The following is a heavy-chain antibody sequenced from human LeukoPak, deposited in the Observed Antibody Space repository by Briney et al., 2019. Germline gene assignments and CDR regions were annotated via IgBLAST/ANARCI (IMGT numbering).Heavy chain of an antibody. CDR1: GFTFSSYA. Sequence: GGSLRLSCAASGFTFSSYAMSWVRQAPGKGLEWVSALSGSGGSTYYADSVKGRFTISRDNSKHTLYLQMNSLRAEDTAVYYCASTVTTFFLYGMDVWGQGTTVTVSS. V-gene: IGHV3-23*01. CDR3: ASTVTTFFLYGMDV. CDR2: LSGSGGST. D-gene: IGHD4-17*01. J-gene: IGHJ6*02.